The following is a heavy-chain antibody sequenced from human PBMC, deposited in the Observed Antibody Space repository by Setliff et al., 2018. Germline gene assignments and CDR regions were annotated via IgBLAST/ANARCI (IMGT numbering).Heavy chain of an antibody. Sequence: TLSLTCTVSGDSISSGTYYWGWIRQPPGKGLEWIGSRYYSGHTYYNPSLKSRVAMSVDKAKNQFSLNLRSVSAADTAIYYCAKHGEESKVTTYLASWGQGTQVTVSS. D-gene: IGHD4-17*01. CDR1: GDSISSGTYY. CDR3: AKHGEESKVTTYLAS. J-gene: IGHJ5*02. V-gene: IGHV4-39*01. CDR2: RYYSGHT.